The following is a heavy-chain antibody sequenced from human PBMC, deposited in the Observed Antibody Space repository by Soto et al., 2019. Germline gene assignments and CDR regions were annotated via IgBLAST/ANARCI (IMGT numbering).Heavy chain of an antibody. J-gene: IGHJ6*02. D-gene: IGHD3-22*01. Sequence: PSETLSLTCAVSGYSISSGYYWVWIRQPPGKWLEWIWSLYHSGSTYYNPSLKSRVTISEDTSKNQFSLKLRSMTAADTAVDYCARVYYYDSRGCYAPLPDYYSGRDVRDQGTTVTVSS. CDR2: LYHSGST. V-gene: IGHV4-38-2*01. CDR1: GYSISSGYY. CDR3: ARVYYYDSRGCYAPLPDYYSGRDV.